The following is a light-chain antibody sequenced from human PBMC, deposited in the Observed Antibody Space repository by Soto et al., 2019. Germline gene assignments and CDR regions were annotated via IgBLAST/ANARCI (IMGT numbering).Light chain of an antibody. CDR1: QGIRSW. J-gene: IGKJ4*01. CDR2: PSS. CDR3: QQANSFPLT. Sequence: DIQMTQSPSSVSASVGDRGTITRRERQGIRSWLAGYQQKPGKAPKLLIYPSSSLQSGVPSRFSGNGSGTDFTLTIIRLQAEDFATYYCQQANSFPLTFGGGTKVEIK. V-gene: IGKV1D-12*01.